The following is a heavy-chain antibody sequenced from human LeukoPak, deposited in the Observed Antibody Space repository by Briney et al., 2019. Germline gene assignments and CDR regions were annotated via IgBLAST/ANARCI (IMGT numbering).Heavy chain of an antibody. Sequence: PGGSLRLSCAASGFTFSSYSMNWVRQAPGKGLEWVSSISSSSSYIYYADSVKGRFTISRDNAKNSLYLQMNSLRAEDTAVYYCARDLGGSWYSNYYYCMDVWGKGTTVTVSS. CDR2: ISSSSSYI. CDR1: GFTFSSYS. J-gene: IGHJ6*03. CDR3: ARDLGGSWYSNYYYCMDV. V-gene: IGHV3-21*01. D-gene: IGHD6-13*01.